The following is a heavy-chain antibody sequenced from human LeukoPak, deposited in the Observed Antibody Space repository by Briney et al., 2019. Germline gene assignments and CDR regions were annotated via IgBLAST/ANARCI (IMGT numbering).Heavy chain of an antibody. CDR3: ARVGDYAFDY. D-gene: IGHD4-17*01. V-gene: IGHV1-3*03. CDR2: INAGNGNT. J-gene: IGHJ4*02. Sequence: ASVKVSCKASGYTFTSYDINWVRQAPGQRLEWMGWINAGNGNTKYSQEFQGRVIITRDTSASTAYMELSSLRSEDMAVYYCARVGDYAFDYWGQGTLVTVSS. CDR1: GYTFTSYD.